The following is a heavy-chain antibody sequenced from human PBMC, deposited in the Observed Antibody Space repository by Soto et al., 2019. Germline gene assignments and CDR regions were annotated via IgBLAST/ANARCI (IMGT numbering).Heavy chain of an antibody. J-gene: IGHJ3*02. D-gene: IGHD3-22*01. CDR3: ASSRRIYYDSSGSDAFDI. V-gene: IGHV1-2*04. Sequence: ASVKVSCKASGYTSTGYYMHWVRQSPGQGLEWMGWINPNSGGTNYAQKFQGWVTMTRDTSISTAYMELSRLRSDDTAVYYCASSRRIYYDSSGSDAFDIWGQGTMVT. CDR2: INPNSGGT. CDR1: GYTSTGYY.